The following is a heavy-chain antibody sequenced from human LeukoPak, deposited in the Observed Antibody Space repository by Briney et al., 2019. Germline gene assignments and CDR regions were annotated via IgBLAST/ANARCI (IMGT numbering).Heavy chain of an antibody. CDR3: TTNHFS. Sequence: PGGSLRLSCAASGVSFNNAWMSWVRQAPGKGLEWVGRSISKADGGTIDYAAPVKGRFTISRDDLKTTLYLQMNSLKIEDTAVNYCTTNHFSWGQGTLVTVSS. CDR2: SISKADGGTI. V-gene: IGHV3-15*01. J-gene: IGHJ4*02. D-gene: IGHD3-3*02. CDR1: GVSFNNAW.